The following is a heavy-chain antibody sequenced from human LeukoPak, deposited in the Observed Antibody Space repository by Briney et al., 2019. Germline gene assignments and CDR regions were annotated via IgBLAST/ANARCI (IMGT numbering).Heavy chain of an antibody. J-gene: IGHJ4*02. Sequence: GASVKVSCKASGYTFTGYYMHWVRQAPGQGLEWMGWINPNSGGTNYAQKFQGRVTMTRDTSISTAYMELSRLRSDDTAVYYCARDPSVRHGAEAGTFYDYWGQGTLVTVSS. CDR3: ARDPSVRHGAEAGTFYDY. CDR2: INPNSGGT. V-gene: IGHV1-2*02. CDR1: GYTFTGYY. D-gene: IGHD6-13*01.